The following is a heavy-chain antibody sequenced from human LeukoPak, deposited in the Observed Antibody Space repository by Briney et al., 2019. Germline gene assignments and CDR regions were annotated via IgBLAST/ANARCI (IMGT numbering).Heavy chain of an antibody. Sequence: PSETLSLTCTVSGGSISSSSYYWGWIRQPPGKGLEWIGYIHHTGDTDYRPSLKSRVTISVDTSKTKFFLRVRSVTAADTAMYYCARVATFDLWSIYHYSMDVWGRGTTVTVSS. V-gene: IGHV4-61*05. J-gene: IGHJ6*03. CDR2: IHHTGDT. CDR3: ARVATFDLWSIYHYSMDV. CDR1: GGSISSSSYY. D-gene: IGHD3-3*01.